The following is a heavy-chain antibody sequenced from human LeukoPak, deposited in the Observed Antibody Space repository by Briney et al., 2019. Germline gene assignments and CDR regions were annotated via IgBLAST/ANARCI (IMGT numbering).Heavy chain of an antibody. CDR3: ARVVTRGPGQYFQH. J-gene: IGHJ1*01. CDR1: GYIFTSYY. Sequence: ASVKVSCKASGYIFTSYYMHWVRQAPGQGLEWTGIINPSGGSTSYAQKFQGRVTMTRDSSTSTVYMELSSLRSEDTAVYYCARVVTRGPGQYFQHWGQGTLVTVSS. V-gene: IGHV1-46*01. CDR2: INPSGGST. D-gene: IGHD4-23*01.